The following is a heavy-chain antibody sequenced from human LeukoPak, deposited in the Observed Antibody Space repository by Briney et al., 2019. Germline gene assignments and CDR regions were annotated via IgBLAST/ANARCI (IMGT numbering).Heavy chain of an antibody. CDR2: INHSGST. J-gene: IGHJ4*02. Sequence: PSETLSLTCAVYGGSFSGYYWSWIRQPPGKGLEWIGEINHSGSTNYNPSLKSRVTISVDTSKNQFFLKLSSVTAADTAVYYCARAGALTVNALDYWGQGTLVTVSS. CDR3: ARAGALTVNALDY. CDR1: GGSFSGYY. V-gene: IGHV4-34*01. D-gene: IGHD2-8*01.